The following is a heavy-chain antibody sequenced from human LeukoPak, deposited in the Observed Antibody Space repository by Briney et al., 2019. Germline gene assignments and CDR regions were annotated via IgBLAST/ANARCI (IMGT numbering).Heavy chain of an antibody. D-gene: IGHD3-10*01. CDR1: VYTFTSYY. CDR3: ARGRVYYYGSGSYWYYMDV. Sequence: ASVKVSCTASVYTFTSYYMHWVRQAPGQGLEWMGIINPSGGSTSYSQKFQGRVTMTRDMSTSTVYMELSRLRAEDTAVDYCARGRVYYYGSGSYWYYMDVWGKGTTVTVSS. V-gene: IGHV1-46*01. J-gene: IGHJ6*03. CDR2: INPSGGST.